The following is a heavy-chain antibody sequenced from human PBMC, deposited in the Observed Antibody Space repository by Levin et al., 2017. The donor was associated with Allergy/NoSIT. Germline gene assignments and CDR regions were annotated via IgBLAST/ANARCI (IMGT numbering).Heavy chain of an antibody. CDR1: GFTFSNAW. CDR2: IKSKTDGGTT. D-gene: IGHD6-13*01. J-gene: IGHJ4*02. Sequence: GGSLRLSCAASGFTFSNAWMSWVRQAPGKGLEWVGRIKSKTDGGTTDYAAPVKGRFTISRDDSKNTLYLQMNSLKTEDTAVYYCTTGEPGIFPYYFDYWGQGTLVTVSS. CDR3: TTGEPGIFPYYFDY. V-gene: IGHV3-15*01.